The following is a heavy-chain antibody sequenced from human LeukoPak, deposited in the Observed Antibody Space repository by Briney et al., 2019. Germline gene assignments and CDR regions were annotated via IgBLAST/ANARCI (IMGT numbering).Heavy chain of an antibody. Sequence: ASVKVSCKASGYTFTSYYMHWVRQAPGQGLEWMGIINPSGGSTSYAQKFQGRVTITRDTSTSTVYMELSSLRSEYTAVYYCARDQGYYDSSGYYLGGDHDYWGQGTLVTVSS. V-gene: IGHV1-46*03. CDR1: GYTFTSYY. J-gene: IGHJ4*02. D-gene: IGHD3-22*01. CDR2: INPSGGST. CDR3: ARDQGYYDSSGYYLGGDHDY.